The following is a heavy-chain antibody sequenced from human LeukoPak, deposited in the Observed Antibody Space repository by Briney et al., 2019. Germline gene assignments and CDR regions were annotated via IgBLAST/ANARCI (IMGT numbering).Heavy chain of an antibody. V-gene: IGHV4-4*07. Sequence: SETLSLTCAVSGGSISSCYWSRIRQPAGKGLEWIGRIYTSGTTNYNPSLKSRVTMSVDTSKNQFSLNLNSVTAADTAVYYCARTSPRAATFDYWGQGTLVTVSS. CDR1: GGSISSCY. CDR3: ARTSPRAATFDY. J-gene: IGHJ4*02. CDR2: IYTSGTT. D-gene: IGHD2-15*01.